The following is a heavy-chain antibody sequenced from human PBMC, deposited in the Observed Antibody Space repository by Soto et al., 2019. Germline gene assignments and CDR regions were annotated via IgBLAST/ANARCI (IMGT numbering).Heavy chain of an antibody. D-gene: IGHD6-19*01. Sequence: ASVKVSCKASGYTFTSYGISWVRQAPGQGLEWMGWISAYNGNTNYAQKLQGRVTMTTDTSTSTAYTELRSLRSDDTAVYYCARVLSGWYYFDYWGQGTLVTVSS. V-gene: IGHV1-18*01. CDR1: GYTFTSYG. CDR3: ARVLSGWYYFDY. CDR2: ISAYNGNT. J-gene: IGHJ4*02.